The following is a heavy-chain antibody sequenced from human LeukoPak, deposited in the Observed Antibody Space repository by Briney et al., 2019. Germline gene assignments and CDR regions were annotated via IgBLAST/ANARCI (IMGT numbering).Heavy chain of an antibody. J-gene: IGHJ5*02. Sequence: ASVTVSCKASGYTFTAYFIHWVRQAPGQGPEWIGWINPKSGATTYAQRFQGRVTMTWDTTITTAYMALTSLTSDDTAVYYCARAYEYGWFDPWGQGTLVTVSS. D-gene: IGHD3-16*01. CDR2: INPKSGAT. V-gene: IGHV1-2*02. CDR1: GYTFTAYF. CDR3: ARAYEYGWFDP.